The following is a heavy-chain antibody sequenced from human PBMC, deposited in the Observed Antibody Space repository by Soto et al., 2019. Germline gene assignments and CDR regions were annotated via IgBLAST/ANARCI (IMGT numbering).Heavy chain of an antibody. V-gene: IGHV1-18*01. CDR1: GYTFTSYG. Sequence: SVKVSCKASGYTFTSYGISWVRQAPGQGLEWMGWISACNGNTNYAEKIQDRVTMTTDTSTTTAYMELRSLRSDDTAVYYCASTPEGYCSSSSCPFDYWGQGTLVTVSS. CDR2: ISACNGNT. J-gene: IGHJ4*02. D-gene: IGHD2-2*01. CDR3: ASTPEGYCSSSSCPFDY.